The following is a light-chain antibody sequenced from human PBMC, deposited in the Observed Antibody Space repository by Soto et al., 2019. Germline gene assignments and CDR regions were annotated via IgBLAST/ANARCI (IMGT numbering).Light chain of an antibody. Sequence: QSVLAQPAAVSGSPGQSIAISCTGTSSDVGAYDYVSWYQQHPGKAPKLMIHEVSDRPLGVSNRFSGSKSGNTASLTISGLQAEDEADYSCSSYEGAYPLLFGTGTKGTDL. J-gene: IGLJ1*01. CDR1: SSDVGAYDY. CDR3: SSYEGAYPLL. V-gene: IGLV2-14*01. CDR2: EVS.